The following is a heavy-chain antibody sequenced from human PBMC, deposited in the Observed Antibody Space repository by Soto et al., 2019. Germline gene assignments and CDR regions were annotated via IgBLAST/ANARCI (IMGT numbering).Heavy chain of an antibody. CDR1: GGSISSSSYY. Sequence: QLQLQESGPGLVQPSEALSLTCSVSGGSISSSSYYWGWIRQPPGKGLEWIGSIYYSGSTYYNPSLKRRVTISIDKSKNQFSLKLSSLTAADTAVYYCARLEGLATISYYFDFWGKGTLVTVSS. D-gene: IGHD3-9*01. J-gene: IGHJ4*02. V-gene: IGHV4-39*01. CDR3: ARLEGLATISYYFDF. CDR2: IYYSGST.